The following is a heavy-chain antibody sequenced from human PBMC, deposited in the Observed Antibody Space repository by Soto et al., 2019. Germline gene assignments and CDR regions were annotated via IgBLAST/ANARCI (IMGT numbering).Heavy chain of an antibody. D-gene: IGHD4-17*01. CDR1: GYTFTSYG. Sequence: QVQLVQSGAEEKKPGASVKVSCKASGYTFTSYGISWVRQAPGQGLEWMGWISAYNGNTNYAQKLQGRVTMTTDTSTSTAYMELRSLRSDDTPVYYCARMMVTTEEGDYDYYGMDVWGQGTTVTVSS. CDR2: ISAYNGNT. CDR3: ARMMVTTEEGDYDYYGMDV. V-gene: IGHV1-18*04. J-gene: IGHJ6*02.